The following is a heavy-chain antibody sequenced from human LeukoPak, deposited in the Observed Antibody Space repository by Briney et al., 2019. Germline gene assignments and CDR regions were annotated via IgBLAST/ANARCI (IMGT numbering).Heavy chain of an antibody. D-gene: IGHD6-6*01. V-gene: IGHV1-3*01. CDR3: ARAGPIDRSIAARWRFDY. CDR1: GFTFTGRY. CDR2: INAGNGNT. Sequence: ASVKVSCKASGFTFTGRYMHWVRQAPGQGLEWMGWINAGNGNTKYSQKFQGRVTITRDTSASTAYMELSSLRSEDTAVYYCARAGPIDRSIAARWRFDYWGQGTLVTVSS. J-gene: IGHJ4*02.